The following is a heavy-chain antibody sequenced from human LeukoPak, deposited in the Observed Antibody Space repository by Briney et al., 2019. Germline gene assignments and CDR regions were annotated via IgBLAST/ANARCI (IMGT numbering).Heavy chain of an antibody. Sequence: SQTLSLACAVSGGSISSGGYSWSWIRQPPGKGLEWIGYIYHSGSTYYNPSLKSRVTISVDRSKNQFSLKLSSVTAADTAVYHCARDKGMTAIFGYNYYYGMDVWGQGTTVTVSS. CDR2: IYHSGST. CDR1: GGSISSGGYS. D-gene: IGHD2-21*02. CDR3: ARDKGMTAIFGYNYYYGMDV. V-gene: IGHV4-30-2*01. J-gene: IGHJ6*02.